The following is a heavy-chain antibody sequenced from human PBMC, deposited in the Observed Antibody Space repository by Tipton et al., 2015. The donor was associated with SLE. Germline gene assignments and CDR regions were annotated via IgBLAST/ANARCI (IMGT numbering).Heavy chain of an antibody. J-gene: IGHJ6*02. Sequence: SLRLSCAASGFTFSSYAMSWVRQAPGKGLEWVSGISGSGGSTYNADSVKGRFTISRDNSKNTLYLQMNSLRADDTAMYYCARLRDGMDVWGQGTTVTVSS. CDR1: GFTFSSYA. CDR3: ARLRDGMDV. D-gene: IGHD2-15*01. CDR2: ISGSGGST. V-gene: IGHV3-23*01.